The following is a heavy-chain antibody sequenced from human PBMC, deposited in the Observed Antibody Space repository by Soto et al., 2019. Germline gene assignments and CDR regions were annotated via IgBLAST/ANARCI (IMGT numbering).Heavy chain of an antibody. Sequence: GASVKVSCKASGGTFSSYTISWVRQAPGQGLEWMGRIIPILGIANYAQKFQGRVTITADKSTSTAYMELSSLRSEDTAVYYCAAREDYGDEDYYYYYMDVWGKGTTVTVSS. CDR2: IIPILGIA. V-gene: IGHV1-69*02. CDR1: GGTFSSYT. J-gene: IGHJ6*03. CDR3: AAREDYGDEDYYYYYMDV. D-gene: IGHD4-17*01.